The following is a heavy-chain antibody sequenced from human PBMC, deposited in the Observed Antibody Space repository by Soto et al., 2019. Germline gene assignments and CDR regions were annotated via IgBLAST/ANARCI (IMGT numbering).Heavy chain of an antibody. Sequence: EVQLLESGGGLVQPGGPLSHSCAASGFAFSNYAMSWVRQAPGKGLEWVSGISGSGSGSYYADSVKGRFTISRDNSKNTLYLQMNSLRAEDTALYYCAKGHVAGRYYFDYWGQGTLVTVSS. CDR1: GFAFSNYA. CDR2: ISGSGSGS. V-gene: IGHV3-23*01. CDR3: AKGHVAGRYYFDY. D-gene: IGHD6-6*01. J-gene: IGHJ4*02.